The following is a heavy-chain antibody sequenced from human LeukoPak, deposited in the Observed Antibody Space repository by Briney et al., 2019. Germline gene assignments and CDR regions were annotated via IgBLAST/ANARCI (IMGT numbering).Heavy chain of an antibody. CDR1: GGSISTYY. D-gene: IGHD5-12*01. V-gene: IGHV4-59*08. Sequence: PSETLSLTCTVSGGSISTYYWSWIRQPPGKGLEWIGYIHYNGTTNYNPSLKNRVTISLDTSKNQFSLNLSSVTAADTAVYYCARMGGYSGYATHWGQGTLVTVSS. CDR2: IHYNGTT. J-gene: IGHJ4*02. CDR3: ARMGGYSGYATH.